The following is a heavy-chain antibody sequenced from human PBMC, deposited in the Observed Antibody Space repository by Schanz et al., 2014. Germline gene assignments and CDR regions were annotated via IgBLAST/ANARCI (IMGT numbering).Heavy chain of an antibody. CDR3: ARGRVLES. CDR2: IKKDGSEK. D-gene: IGHD1-1*01. CDR1: GFTFSTYA. J-gene: IGHJ5*02. V-gene: IGHV3-7*01. Sequence: EAQLVESGGGLVQPGGSLRLSCVASGFTFSTYAMAWVRQAPGKGLEWVANIKKDGSEKYYVDSVKGRFTISRDNAKNSLFLQMNSLRPEDTAVYYCARGRVLESWGQGTLVTVSS.